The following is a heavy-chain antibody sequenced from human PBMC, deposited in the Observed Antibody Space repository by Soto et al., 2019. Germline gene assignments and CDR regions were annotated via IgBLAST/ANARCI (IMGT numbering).Heavy chain of an antibody. D-gene: IGHD3-9*01. Sequence: GGSLRPSCAASGFPFSSYAISWVRHAPGQRLEWVSAISGSGGSTYYADSVKGRFTISRDNSNNTLYLQMNSLRAEDTAVFYCAKSLSPPFDWLSDPDYWGQGTLVTVSS. J-gene: IGHJ4*02. V-gene: IGHV3-23*01. CDR1: GFPFSSYA. CDR2: ISGSGGST. CDR3: AKSLSPPFDWLSDPDY.